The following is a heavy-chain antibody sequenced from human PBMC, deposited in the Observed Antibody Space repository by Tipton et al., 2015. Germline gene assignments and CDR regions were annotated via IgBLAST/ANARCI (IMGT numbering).Heavy chain of an antibody. Sequence: SLRLSCAASGFTFSDYHMTWIRQAPGKGLEWVSYIYSSGNTKYYADSVKGRFTISRDNAENSLYLQMNGLGADDTAVYYCARVPDILTGYYSYHYGLDVWGQGTTVTVSS. J-gene: IGHJ6*02. CDR2: IYSSGNTK. CDR1: GFTFSDYH. CDR3: ARVPDILTGYYSYHYGLDV. D-gene: IGHD3-9*01. V-gene: IGHV3-11*01.